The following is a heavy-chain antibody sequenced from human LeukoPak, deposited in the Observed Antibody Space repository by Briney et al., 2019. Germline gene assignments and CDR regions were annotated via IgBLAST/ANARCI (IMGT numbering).Heavy chain of an antibody. D-gene: IGHD1-26*01. Sequence: PSETLSLTCTVSGGSISSSSYYWGWIRQPPGKGLEWIGSIYYSGSTFYNPSLKSRVTISVDTSKNQFSLKLSSVTAADTAVYYCARIIVGATMDYWGQGTLVTVSS. V-gene: IGHV4-39*07. CDR3: ARIIVGATMDY. CDR1: GGSISSSSYY. J-gene: IGHJ4*02. CDR2: IYYSGST.